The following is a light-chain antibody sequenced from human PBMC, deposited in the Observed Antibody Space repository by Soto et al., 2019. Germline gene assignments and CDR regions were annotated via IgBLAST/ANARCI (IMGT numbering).Light chain of an antibody. J-gene: IGKJ1*01. CDR1: QSVSSN. CDR2: GAS. V-gene: IGKV3D-15*01. CDR3: QQYNNWPRT. Sequence: EIVMTQSPATLSVSPGERATLSCRASQSVSSNLAWYQQRPGQAPRLLIYGASMRATGIPARFSGSGSGTEFTLTISGLQSEDFAVYYCQQYNNWPRTFGQGTKVEIK.